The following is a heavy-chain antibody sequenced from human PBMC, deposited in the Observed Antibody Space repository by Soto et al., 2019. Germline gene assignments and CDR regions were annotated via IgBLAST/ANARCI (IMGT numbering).Heavy chain of an antibody. J-gene: IGHJ6*02. CDR3: VKEPDV. CDR2: VSPSGDST. Sequence: GGSLRVSCEASGFIFITYSMTWVRQVPGKGLEWVAAVSPSGDSTYYADSLKGRLTISRDNSKNTVFLQMNSLSADDTGLYYCVKEPDVWGQGISVTVSS. CDR1: GFIFITYS. V-gene: IGHV3-23*01.